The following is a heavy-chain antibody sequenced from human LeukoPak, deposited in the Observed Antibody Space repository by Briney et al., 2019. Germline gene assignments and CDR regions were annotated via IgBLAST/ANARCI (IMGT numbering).Heavy chain of an antibody. CDR3: ASDFSGASRIDF. J-gene: IGHJ4*02. CDR1: GFTFSTYA. V-gene: IGHV3-30-3*01. D-gene: IGHD4/OR15-4a*01. CDR2: VSNDAYNK. Sequence: PGGSLRLSCAASGFTFSTYAMHWVRQAPGKGLEWVAVVSNDAYNKYYSDSVKGRFTISRDNSRNTLYLQMNSLRPEDTAVYYCASDFSGASRIDFWGQGALVSVSS.